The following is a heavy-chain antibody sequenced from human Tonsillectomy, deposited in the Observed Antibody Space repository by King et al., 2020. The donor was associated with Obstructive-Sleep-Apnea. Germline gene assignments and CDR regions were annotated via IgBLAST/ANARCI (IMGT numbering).Heavy chain of an antibody. CDR2: IYDSGST. J-gene: IGHJ6*02. Sequence: QLQESGPGLVKPSETLSLTCTVSGGSISSSSYYWGWIRQPPGKGLEWIGSIYDSGSTYYNPSLKSRVTISVDTSKNQFSLKLSSVTAADTAVYYCAREGDIVVVPAANMDVWGQGTTVTVSS. V-gene: IGHV4-39*07. D-gene: IGHD2-2*01. CDR1: GGSISSSSYY. CDR3: AREGDIVVVPAANMDV.